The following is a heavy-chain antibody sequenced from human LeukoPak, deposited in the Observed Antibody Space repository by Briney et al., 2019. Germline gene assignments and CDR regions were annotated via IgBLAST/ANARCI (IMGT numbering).Heavy chain of an antibody. V-gene: IGHV3-74*01. J-gene: IGHJ1*01. CDR3: ARAPSEVGGYYPEYFRH. D-gene: IGHD3-22*01. Sequence: GGSLRLSCAASGFTFSRYWMHWVRQAPGKGLVWVSRIKSDGKTNYADSVKGRFTISRDNAKNTVSLQMDSLRAEDTGVYYCARAPSEVGGYYPEYFRHWGQGTLVTVSS. CDR1: GFTFSRYW. CDR2: IKSDGKT.